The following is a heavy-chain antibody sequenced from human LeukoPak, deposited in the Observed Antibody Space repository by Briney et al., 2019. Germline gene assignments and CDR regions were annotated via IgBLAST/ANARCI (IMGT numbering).Heavy chain of an antibody. Sequence: GGSLRLSCAASGFTFSSYAMSWVRQAPGKGLEWVSAISGSGGSTYYADSVKGRFTISRDNSKNMLYLQMDSLRAEDTAVYYCAKHGSGSYDYWGQGTLVTVSS. J-gene: IGHJ4*02. CDR3: AKHGSGSYDY. V-gene: IGHV3-23*01. CDR1: GFTFSSYA. D-gene: IGHD3-10*01. CDR2: ISGSGGST.